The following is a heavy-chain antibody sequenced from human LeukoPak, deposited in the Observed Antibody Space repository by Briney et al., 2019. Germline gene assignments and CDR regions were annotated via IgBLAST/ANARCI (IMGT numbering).Heavy chain of an antibody. V-gene: IGHV1-46*01. CDR2: INPSGGST. CDR3: ARDLEDSNWNDVGAFDI. J-gene: IGHJ3*02. Sequence: ASVKVSCKASGYTFTSYYMHWVRQAPGQGLEWMGIINPSGGSTSYAQKFQGRVTMTRDTSTSTVYMELSSLGSEDTAVYYCARDLEDSNWNDVGAFDIWGQGTMVTVSS. CDR1: GYTFTSYY. D-gene: IGHD1-1*01.